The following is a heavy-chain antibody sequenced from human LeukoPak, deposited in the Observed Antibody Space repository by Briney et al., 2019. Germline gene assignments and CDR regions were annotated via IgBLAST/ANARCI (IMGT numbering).Heavy chain of an antibody. CDR2: ISSSSSYI. J-gene: IGHJ4*02. V-gene: IGHV3-21*04. CDR1: GCTFSSYS. D-gene: IGHD3-10*01. CDR3: AKRRCYCSGSFYNDD. Sequence: GGSLRLSCAASGCTFSSYSMNWVRQAPGKGLEWVSSISSSSSYIYYADSVKGRFTISRDNSKNTLYLQMNSLRAEDTAVYYCAKRRCYCSGSFYNDDWGQGTLVTVSS.